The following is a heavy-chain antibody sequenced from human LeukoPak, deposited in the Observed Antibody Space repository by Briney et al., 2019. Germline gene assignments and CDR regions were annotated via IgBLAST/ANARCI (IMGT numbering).Heavy chain of an antibody. J-gene: IGHJ4*02. CDR2: ISVNNGNT. CDR3: AREVKYCSSTSCPFDY. D-gene: IGHD2-2*01. Sequence: GASVKVSCKASGYAFTSYGISWVRQAPGQGLEWMGWISVNNGNTNYAQKLQGRVTMTRDTSTSTAYIDLRSLRSDDTAVYYCAREVKYCSSTSCPFDYWGQGTLVTVSS. CDR1: GYAFTSYG. V-gene: IGHV1-18*04.